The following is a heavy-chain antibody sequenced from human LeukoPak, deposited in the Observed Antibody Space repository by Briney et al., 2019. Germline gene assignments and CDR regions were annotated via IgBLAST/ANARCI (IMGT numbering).Heavy chain of an antibody. J-gene: IGHJ6*02. D-gene: IGHD6-13*01. CDR3: ARDLRGIAAAGTHYYYGMDV. CDR1: GFTFSSYG. Sequence: GGSLRLSCAASGFTFSSYGMHWVRQAPGKGLEWVAVIWYDGSNKYYADSVKDRFTISRDNSKNTLYLQMNSLRAEDTAVYYCARDLRGIAAAGTHYYYGMDVWGQGTTVTVSS. V-gene: IGHV3-33*01. CDR2: IWYDGSNK.